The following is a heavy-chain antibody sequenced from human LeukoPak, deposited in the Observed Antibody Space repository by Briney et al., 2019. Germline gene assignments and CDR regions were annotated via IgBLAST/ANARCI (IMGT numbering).Heavy chain of an antibody. CDR2: IYTDGST. CDR3: ARGRPDYYFDY. D-gene: IGHD3-3*01. V-gene: IGHV3-53*01. CDR1: GFTVNSNF. J-gene: IGHJ4*02. Sequence: GGSLRLSCAASGFTVNSNFMSWVRQAPGKGLEWLSVIYTDGSTYYADSVEGRFTISRDNSKNTLYLQINSLRAEDTAVYYCARGRPDYYFDYWGQGTLVTVSS.